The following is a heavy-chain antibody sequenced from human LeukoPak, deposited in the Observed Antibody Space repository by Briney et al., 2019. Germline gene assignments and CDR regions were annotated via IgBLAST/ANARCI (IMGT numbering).Heavy chain of an antibody. CDR1: GGSISNHY. V-gene: IGHV4-59*11. CDR2: IYYSGSS. J-gene: IGHJ5*02. CDR3: ARLRDWFDP. Sequence: LETLSLTCTVSGGSISNHYWSWIRQPPGKGLEWIGYIYYSGSSNYNPSPKSRVNMLVDTSKNQFSLKLSSVTAADTAVYYCARLRDWFDPWGQGTLVTVSS.